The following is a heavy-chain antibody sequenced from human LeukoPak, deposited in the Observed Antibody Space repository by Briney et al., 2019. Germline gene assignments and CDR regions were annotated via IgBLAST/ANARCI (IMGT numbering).Heavy chain of an antibody. J-gene: IGHJ4*02. Sequence: GGSLRLSCTASGFTFSSYWMHWVRQAPGKGLEWVSAISGSGGSTYYADSVKGRFTISRDNSKNTLYLQMNSLRAEDTAVYYCAKDRGSGWYYFDYWGQGTLVTVSS. D-gene: IGHD6-19*01. CDR1: GFTFSSYW. V-gene: IGHV3-23*01. CDR3: AKDRGSGWYYFDY. CDR2: ISGSGGST.